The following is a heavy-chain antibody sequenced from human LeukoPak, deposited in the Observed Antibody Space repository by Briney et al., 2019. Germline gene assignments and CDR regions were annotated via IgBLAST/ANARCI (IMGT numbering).Heavy chain of an antibody. V-gene: IGHV4-59*01. J-gene: IGHJ3*02. CDR2: IYYSGST. D-gene: IGHD3/OR15-3a*01. CDR1: GGSISSYY. Sequence: SETLSLTCTVSGGSISSYYWSWIRQPPGKGLEWIGYIYYSGSTNYNPSLKSRVTISVDTSKSQFSLKLSSVTAADTAVYYCARDVDTDAFDIWGQGTMVTVSS. CDR3: ARDVDTDAFDI.